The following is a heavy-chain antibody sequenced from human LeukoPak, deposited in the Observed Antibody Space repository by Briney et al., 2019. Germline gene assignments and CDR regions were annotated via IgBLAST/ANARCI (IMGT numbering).Heavy chain of an antibody. CDR1: GFTFSSYW. D-gene: IGHD3-22*01. J-gene: IGHJ4*02. CDR2: IKQDGSEK. Sequence: GGSLRLSCAASGFTFSSYWMNWVRQAPGKGLEWVANIKQDGSEKYYVGSVKGRFTISRDNAKNSLYLQMNSLRAEDTAVYYCANLPTGSGYNYWGQGTLVTVSS. V-gene: IGHV3-7*01. CDR3: ANLPTGSGYNY.